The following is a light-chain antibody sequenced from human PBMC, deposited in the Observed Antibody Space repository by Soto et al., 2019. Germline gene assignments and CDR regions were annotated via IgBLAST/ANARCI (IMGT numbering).Light chain of an antibody. V-gene: IGLV2-8*01. Sequence: QSALTQPPSASGSPGQSVTISCTGTSSDVGGYKYVSWYQQHPGKAPKLMLYEVNERPSGVPDRFSGYQSGNTAALTVSGLQAEDEADYYCSSYAGSNNWVFGGGTKLTAL. CDR3: SSYAGSNNWV. J-gene: IGLJ3*02. CDR1: SSDVGGYKY. CDR2: EVN.